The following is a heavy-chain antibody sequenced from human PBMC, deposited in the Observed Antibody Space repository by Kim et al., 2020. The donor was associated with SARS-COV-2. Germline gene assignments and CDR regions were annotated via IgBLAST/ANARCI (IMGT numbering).Heavy chain of an antibody. D-gene: IGHD6-19*01. CDR3: ARDRTLYSSGHGGAFDI. Sequence: VKGRFTISRDNSKNTLYLQMNSLRAEDTAVYYCARDRTLYSSGHGGAFDIWGQGTMVTVSS. J-gene: IGHJ3*02. V-gene: IGHV3-30*01.